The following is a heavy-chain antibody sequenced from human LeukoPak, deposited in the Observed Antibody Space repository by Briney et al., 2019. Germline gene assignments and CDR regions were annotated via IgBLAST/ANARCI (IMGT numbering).Heavy chain of an antibody. V-gene: IGHV4-39*01. D-gene: IGHD3-22*01. J-gene: IGHJ5*02. CDR3: ASKRITMIVVVTDNWFDP. CDR2: IYYSGST. Sequence: SETLSLTCTVSGGSTSSSSYYWGWIRQPPGKGLEWIGSIYYSGSTYYNPSLKSRVTISVDTSKNQFSLKLSSVTAADTAVYYCASKRITMIVVVTDNWFDPWGQGTLVTVSS. CDR1: GGSTSSSSYY.